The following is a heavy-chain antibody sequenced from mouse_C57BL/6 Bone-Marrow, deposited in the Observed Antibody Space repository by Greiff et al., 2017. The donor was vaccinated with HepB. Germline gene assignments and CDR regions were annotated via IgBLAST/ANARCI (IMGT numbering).Heavy chain of an antibody. CDR3: ADSTVVAPYYYAMDY. Sequence: LVESGPELVKPGASVKISCKASGYAFSSSWMNWVKQRPGKGLEWIGRIYPGDGDTNYNGKFKGKATLTADKSSSTAYMQLSSLTSEDSAVYFCADSTVVAPYYYAMDYWGQGTSVTVSS. CDR2: IYPGDGDT. V-gene: IGHV1-82*01. CDR1: GYAFSSSW. D-gene: IGHD1-1*01. J-gene: IGHJ4*01.